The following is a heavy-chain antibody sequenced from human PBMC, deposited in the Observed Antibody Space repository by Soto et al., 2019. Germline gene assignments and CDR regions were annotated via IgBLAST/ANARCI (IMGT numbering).Heavy chain of an antibody. D-gene: IGHD1-26*01. CDR2: ISNSGSAT. CDR3: AREQSSGSWWGGRRYYSYSMDV. CDR1: GFTFSSYN. V-gene: IGHV3-48*02. Sequence: EVQLVESGGGLVPPGGSLRPSCATSGFTFSSYNFNWVRLAPGKGLEWISFISNSGSATNYADSVEGRFIISRDTAKNSLFLQMNSLRDEDTAVYYCAREQSSGSWWGGRRYYSYSMDVWGQGTTVTVSS. J-gene: IGHJ6*02.